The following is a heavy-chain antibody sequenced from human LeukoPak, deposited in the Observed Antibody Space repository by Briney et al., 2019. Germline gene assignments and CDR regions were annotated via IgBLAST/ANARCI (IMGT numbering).Heavy chain of an antibody. D-gene: IGHD5-12*01. CDR3: VRQGYDYGAFNA. V-gene: IGHV4-4*07. J-gene: IGHJ1*01. CDR1: GDSISCCY. Sequence: PSDTLSLTCAVSGDSISCCYWTWIRQSAGKGLEWIGRVFITGSTNYNPSLQGRVTMSVDRSKSQFSLRLSSVTAADTAVYYCVRQGYDYGAFNAWGQGALVTASS. CDR2: VFITGST.